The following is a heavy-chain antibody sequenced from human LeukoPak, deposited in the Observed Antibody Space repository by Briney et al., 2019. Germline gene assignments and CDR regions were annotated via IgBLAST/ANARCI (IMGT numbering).Heavy chain of an antibody. V-gene: IGHV4-39*07. Sequence: PSETLSLTCTVSGGSISSSSYYWGWIRQPPGKGLEWIGEINHSGSTNYNPSLKSRVTISVDTSKNQFSLKLSSVTAADTAVYYCARGSGKLIYYFDYWGQGTLVTVSS. J-gene: IGHJ4*02. D-gene: IGHD3-10*01. CDR2: INHSGST. CDR1: GGSISSSSYY. CDR3: ARGSGKLIYYFDY.